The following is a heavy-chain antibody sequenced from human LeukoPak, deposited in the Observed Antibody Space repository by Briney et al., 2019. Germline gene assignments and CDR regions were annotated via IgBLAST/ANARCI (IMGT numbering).Heavy chain of an antibody. D-gene: IGHD1-26*01. CDR1: GGSVDTIDYY. V-gene: IGHV4-61*08. CDR3: AGDQGGSAHRHAFDI. CDR2: MYHTGSS. J-gene: IGHJ3*02. Sequence: KPSETLSLTCTVSGGSVDTIDYYWSWIHQPPGKGLEWIGYMYHTGSSIYSPSLKSRLTISVDTSKNQFTLSLSSMTAADTAVYYCAGDQGGSAHRHAFDIWGQGTLVTVSS.